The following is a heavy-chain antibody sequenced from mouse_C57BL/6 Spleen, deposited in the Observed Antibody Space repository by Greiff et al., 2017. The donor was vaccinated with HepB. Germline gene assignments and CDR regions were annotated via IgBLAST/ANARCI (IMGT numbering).Heavy chain of an antibody. J-gene: IGHJ4*01. CDR3: EGRGSSYRAMEY. CDR1: GYTFTSYW. Sequence: QVQLQQPGAELVKPGASVKLSCKASGYTFTSYWMQWVKQRPGQGLEWIGEIDPSDSYTNYNQKFKGKATLTVDTSSSTAYMQLSSLTSEDSAVYYCEGRGSSYRAMEYWGRGTAVTVS. V-gene: IGHV1-50*01. CDR2: IDPSDSYT. D-gene: IGHD1-1*01.